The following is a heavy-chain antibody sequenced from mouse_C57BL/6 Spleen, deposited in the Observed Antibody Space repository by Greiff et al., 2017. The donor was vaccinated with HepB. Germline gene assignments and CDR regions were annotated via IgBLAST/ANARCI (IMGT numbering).Heavy chain of an antibody. V-gene: IGHV3-1*01. J-gene: IGHJ2*01. CDR1: GYSITSGYD. CDR2: ISYSGST. D-gene: IGHD2-14*01. Sequence: EVKLMESGPGMVKPSQSLSLTCTVTGYSITSGYDWHWIRHFPGNKLEWMGYISYSGSTNYNPSLKSRISITPDTSTNHFFMKLNSVTTEDTATYYCARIGYDGFDYWGQGTTLTVSS. CDR3: ARIGYDGFDY.